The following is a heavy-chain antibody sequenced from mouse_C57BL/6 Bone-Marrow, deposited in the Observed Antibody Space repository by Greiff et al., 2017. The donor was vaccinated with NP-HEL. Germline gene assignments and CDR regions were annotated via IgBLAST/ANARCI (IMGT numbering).Heavy chain of an antibody. Sequence: EVNVVESGGDLVKPGGSLKLSCAASGFTFSSYGMSWVRQTPDKRLEWVATISSGGSYTYYPDSVKGRFTISRDNAKNTLYLQMSSLKSEDTAMYYCARQPFYYDYAPWGQGTLVTVSA. CDR1: GFTFSSYG. J-gene: IGHJ3*01. D-gene: IGHD2-4*01. CDR2: ISSGGSYT. CDR3: ARQPFYYDYAP. V-gene: IGHV5-6*01.